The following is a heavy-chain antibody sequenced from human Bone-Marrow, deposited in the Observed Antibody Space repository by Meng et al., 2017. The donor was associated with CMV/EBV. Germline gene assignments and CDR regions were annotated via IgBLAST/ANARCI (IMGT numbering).Heavy chain of an antibody. CDR1: GYTFTSYG. CDR3: ARDTVHHIVVVPAATGVDYYYYGLDV. J-gene: IGHJ6*02. CDR2: ISAYNGNT. V-gene: IGHV1-18*01. Sequence: ASVKVSCKASGYTFTSYGISWVRQAPGQGLEWMGWISAYNGNTNYAQKLQGRVTMTTDTSTSTAYMELRSLRSDYTAVYYCARDTVHHIVVVPAATGVDYYYYGLDVWGQGTTVTVSS. D-gene: IGHD2-2*01.